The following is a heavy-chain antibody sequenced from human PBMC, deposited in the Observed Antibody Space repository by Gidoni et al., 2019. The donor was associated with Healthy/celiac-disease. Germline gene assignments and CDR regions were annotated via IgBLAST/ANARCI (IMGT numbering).Heavy chain of an antibody. CDR3: ARLFFGVVITLSDDY. J-gene: IGHJ4*02. V-gene: IGHV3-30-3*01. CDR1: GFTFSSYA. CDR2: ISYDGSNK. Sequence: QVQLVESGGGVVQPGRSLRLSCAASGFTFSSYAMHWVRQAPGKGVEWVAVISYDGSNKYYADSVKGRFTISRDNSKNTLYLQMNSLRAEDTAVYYCARLFFGVVITLSDDYWGQGTLVTVSS. D-gene: IGHD3-3*01.